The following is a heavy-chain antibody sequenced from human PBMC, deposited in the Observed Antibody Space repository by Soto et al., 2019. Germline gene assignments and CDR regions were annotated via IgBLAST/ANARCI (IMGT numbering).Heavy chain of an antibody. D-gene: IGHD6-6*01. CDR1: GFTFSSYG. J-gene: IGHJ4*02. CDR3: AKVGSWYSSSSRTYYFDY. Sequence: GGSLRLSCAASGFTFSSYGMHWVRQAPGKGLEWVAVISYDGSNKYYADSVKGRFTISRDNSKNTLYLQMNSLRAEDTAVYYCAKVGSWYSSSSRTYYFDYWGQGTLVTVSS. CDR2: ISYDGSNK. V-gene: IGHV3-30*18.